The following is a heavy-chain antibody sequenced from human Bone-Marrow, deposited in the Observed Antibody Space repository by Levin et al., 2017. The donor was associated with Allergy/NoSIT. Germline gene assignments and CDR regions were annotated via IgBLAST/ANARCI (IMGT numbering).Heavy chain of an antibody. J-gene: IGHJ4*02. D-gene: IGHD5-12*01. Sequence: GGSLRLSCVSSGFIFSSFDMHWFRQAPGKGLEWVAMITYDENKREYVDYAKGRFIISRDNSRNTLFLQMNSPRREDTAVYFWARTRFSGYDSCANWGQGSLVTVSS. V-gene: IGHV3-33*02. CDR1: GFIFSSFD. CDR2: ITYDENKR. CDR3: ARTRFSGYDSCAN.